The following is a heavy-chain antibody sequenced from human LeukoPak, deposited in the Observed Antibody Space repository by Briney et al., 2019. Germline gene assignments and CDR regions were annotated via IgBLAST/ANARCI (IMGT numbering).Heavy chain of an antibody. Sequence: ASVKFSCKASGYTFTSYGISWVRQAPGQGLGWMGWSSAYNGHTTYAQKLQGRVTMTTDPSPSTAYMELRSLRSDDPAVYYCARGKYCSGGSCPDFDPWGQGTLVTVSS. CDR2: SSAYNGHT. CDR3: ARGKYCSGGSCPDFDP. V-gene: IGHV1-18*01. J-gene: IGHJ5*02. D-gene: IGHD2-15*01. CDR1: GYTFTSYG.